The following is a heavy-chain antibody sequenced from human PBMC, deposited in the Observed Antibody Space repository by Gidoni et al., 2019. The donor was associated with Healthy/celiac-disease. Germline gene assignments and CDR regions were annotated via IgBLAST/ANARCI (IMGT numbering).Heavy chain of an antibody. V-gene: IGHV3-74*01. CDR2: INSDGSST. Sequence: EVQLVESGGGLVQPGGSLRLSCAASGFTFSSYWMHWVRQAPGKGLVWVSRINSDGSSTSYADSVKGLFTISRDNAKNTLYLQMNSLRAEDTAVYYCARGLPYYYYYYYGMDVWGQGTTVTVSS. D-gene: IGHD2-8*01. J-gene: IGHJ6*02. CDR1: GFTFSSYW. CDR3: ARGLPYYYYYYYGMDV.